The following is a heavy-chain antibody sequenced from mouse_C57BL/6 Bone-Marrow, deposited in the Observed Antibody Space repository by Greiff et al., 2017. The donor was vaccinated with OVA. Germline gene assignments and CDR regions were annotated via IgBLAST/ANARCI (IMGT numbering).Heavy chain of an antibody. CDR1: GYAFTNYL. CDR2: INPGSGGT. Sequence: QVQLQQSGAELVRPGTSVKVSCKASGYAFTNYLIEWVKQRPGQGLEWIGVINPGSGGTNYNEKLQGKATLTADKSSSTAYMQLSSLTSEYSAVYFCAREDYGSSYWDFDVWGTGTTVTVSS. D-gene: IGHD1-1*01. CDR3: AREDYGSSYWDFDV. J-gene: IGHJ1*03. V-gene: IGHV1-54*01.